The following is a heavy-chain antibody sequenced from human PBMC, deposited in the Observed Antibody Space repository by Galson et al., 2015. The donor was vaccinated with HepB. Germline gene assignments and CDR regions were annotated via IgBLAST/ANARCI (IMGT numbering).Heavy chain of an antibody. CDR3: ATDRAPLTSVITSYYYGLDV. Sequence: SLRLSCAASRFTFNKYGMHWVRQAPGKGLEWVAVIWHDGNNRYYADSVKGRFTISRDNSKSTLYLQMNSLRADDSAMYFCATDRAPLTSVITSYYYGLDVWGQGTTVTVSS. CDR2: IWHDGNNR. D-gene: IGHD4-23*01. V-gene: IGHV3-33*03. J-gene: IGHJ6*02. CDR1: RFTFNKYG.